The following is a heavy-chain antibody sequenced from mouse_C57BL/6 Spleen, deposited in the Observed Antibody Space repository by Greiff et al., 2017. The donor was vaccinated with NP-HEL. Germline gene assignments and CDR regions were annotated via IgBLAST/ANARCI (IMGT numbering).Heavy chain of an antibody. V-gene: IGHV1-18*01. CDR3: AREGDDGYAMDY. Sequence: DVKLQESGPELVKPGASVKIPCKASGYTFTDYNMDWVKQSHGKSLEWIGDINPNNGGTIYNQKFKGKATLTVDKSSSTAYMELRSLTSEDTAVYYCAREGDDGYAMDYWGQGTSVTVSS. CDR1: GYTFTDYN. D-gene: IGHD2-3*01. CDR2: INPNNGGT. J-gene: IGHJ4*01.